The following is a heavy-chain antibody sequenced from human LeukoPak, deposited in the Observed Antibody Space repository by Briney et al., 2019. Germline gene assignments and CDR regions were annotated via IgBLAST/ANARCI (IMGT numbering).Heavy chain of an antibody. D-gene: IGHD1-26*01. CDR3: ARDSTIIVGAIPSYYYMDV. CDR2: ISSSSSYI. Sequence: PGGSLRLSCAASGFTFSSYSMNWVRQAPGKGLEWVSSISSSSSYIYYADSVKGRFTISRDNAKNSLYLQMNSLRAEDTAVYYCARDSTIIVGAIPSYYYMDVWGKGTTVTVSS. V-gene: IGHV3-21*01. CDR1: GFTFSSYS. J-gene: IGHJ6*03.